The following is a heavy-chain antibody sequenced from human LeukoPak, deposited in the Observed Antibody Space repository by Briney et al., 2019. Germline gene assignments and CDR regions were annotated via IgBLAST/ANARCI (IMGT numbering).Heavy chain of an antibody. Sequence: GGSLRLSCAASGFTVSSTYMSWVRQTPGKGLEWVSVIYSDGKVYYIDSVKGRFTISRDTSKNTVYLQMNSLRSEDTAVYYCARPLDYDSSGYYPTGDYYYGMDVWGQGTTVTVSS. J-gene: IGHJ6*02. CDR3: ARPLDYDSSGYYPTGDYYYGMDV. CDR1: GFTVSSTY. D-gene: IGHD3-22*01. CDR2: IYSDGKV. V-gene: IGHV3-53*05.